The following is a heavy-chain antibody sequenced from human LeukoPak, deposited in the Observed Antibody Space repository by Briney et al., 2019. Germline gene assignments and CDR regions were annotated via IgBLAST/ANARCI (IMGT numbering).Heavy chain of an antibody. CDR3: AKRPNYGGNCYYFDY. Sequence: PGGSLRLSCAASGFTFSSYAMSWVRQAPGKGLEWVSAISGSGGSTYYADSVKGRFTISRDNSKNTLYLQMNSLRAEDTAVYYCAKRPNYGGNCYYFDYWGQGTLVTVSS. CDR1: GFTFSSYA. V-gene: IGHV3-23*01. CDR2: ISGSGGST. J-gene: IGHJ4*02. D-gene: IGHD4-23*01.